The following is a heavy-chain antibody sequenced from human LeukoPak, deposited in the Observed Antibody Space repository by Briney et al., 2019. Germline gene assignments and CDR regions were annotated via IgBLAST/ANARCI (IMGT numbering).Heavy chain of an antibody. Sequence: GGSLRLSCAASGFIFNNNAMTWLRQAPGKGLEWVSAISQTGGDTYYADSVKGRFTISRDNSRNTLYLQMNSLRAEDTALYHCAKNYYASTGYDYWGQGTLVTVS. CDR1: GFIFNNNA. J-gene: IGHJ4*02. D-gene: IGHD3-22*01. CDR3: AKNYYASTGYDY. CDR2: ISQTGGDT. V-gene: IGHV3-23*01.